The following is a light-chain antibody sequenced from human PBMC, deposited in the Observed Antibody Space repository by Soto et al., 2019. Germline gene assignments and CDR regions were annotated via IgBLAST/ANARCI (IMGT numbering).Light chain of an antibody. J-gene: IGKJ5*01. Sequence: EIVLTQSPGTLSLSPGERATLSCRASQSVSSSYLAWYQQKPGQAPRLLIYGASGRATGIPDRFSGSGSGTDFTLTISRLEPEDFAVYYRQQYGSSPGTFGQGTRLEI. CDR2: GAS. V-gene: IGKV3-20*01. CDR1: QSVSSSY. CDR3: QQYGSSPGT.